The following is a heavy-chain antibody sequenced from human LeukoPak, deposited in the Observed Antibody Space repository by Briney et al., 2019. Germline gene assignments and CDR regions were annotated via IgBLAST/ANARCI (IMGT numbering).Heavy chain of an antibody. Sequence: PGGSLRLSCAASGFTFSSYSMNWVRQAPGKGLEWVSYISSSSSTIYYADSVKGRFTISRDNAKNSLYLQMNSLRAEDTAVYYCARTARYYDSSGQSRYYYYMDVWGKGTTVTVSS. D-gene: IGHD3-22*01. V-gene: IGHV3-48*01. J-gene: IGHJ6*03. CDR3: ARTARYYDSSGQSRYYYYMDV. CDR2: ISSSSSTI. CDR1: GFTFSSYS.